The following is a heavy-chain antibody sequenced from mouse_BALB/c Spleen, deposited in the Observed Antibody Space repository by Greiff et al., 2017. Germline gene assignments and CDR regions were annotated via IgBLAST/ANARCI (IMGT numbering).Heavy chain of an antibody. CDR1: GFTFSSYT. CDR2: ISNGGGST. Sequence: EVQLVESGGGLVQPGGSLKLSCAASGFTFSSYTMSWVRQTPEKRLEWVAYISNGGGSTYYPDTVKGRFTISRDNAKNTLYLQMSSLRSEDTALYYCARHGYFDYWGQGTTLTVSS. V-gene: IGHV5-12-2*01. CDR3: ARHGYFDY. J-gene: IGHJ2*01.